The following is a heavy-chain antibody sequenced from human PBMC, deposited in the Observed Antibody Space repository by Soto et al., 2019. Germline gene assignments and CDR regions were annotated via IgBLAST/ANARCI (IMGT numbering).Heavy chain of an antibody. V-gene: IGHV3-72*01. Sequence: GGSLRLSCAASGFTFSDHYMEWVRQAPGKGLEWVGRIRNKANSYTTEYAASVKGRFTISRDDSKNSLYLQMNSLKTEDTAVYYCASVNPHCSGGTCYSGEYFQHWGQGTLVTVSS. CDR3: ASVNPHCSGGTCYSGEYFQH. J-gene: IGHJ1*01. D-gene: IGHD2-15*01. CDR2: IRNKANSYTT. CDR1: GFTFSDHY.